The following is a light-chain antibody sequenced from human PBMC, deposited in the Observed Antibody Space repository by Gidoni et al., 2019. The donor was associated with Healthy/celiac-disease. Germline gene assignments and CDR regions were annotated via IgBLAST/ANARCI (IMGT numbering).Light chain of an antibody. CDR1: QSVSSN. CDR3: QQYNNWPYT. CDR2: GAS. V-gene: IGKV3-15*01. Sequence: DIVITQSPATLAVSPGERATLSCRASQSVSSNLAWYQQKPGQAPRLRIYGASTRATGIPARFRGSGSGTEFTLTISSLQSEDFAVYYWQQYNNWPYTFGHGTKLEIK. J-gene: IGKJ2*01.